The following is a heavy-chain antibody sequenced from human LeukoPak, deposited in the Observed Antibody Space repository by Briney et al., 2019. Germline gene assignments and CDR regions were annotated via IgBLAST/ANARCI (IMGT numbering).Heavy chain of an antibody. CDR1: GYTFTSYG. V-gene: IGHV1-18*01. Sequence: ASVKVSCKASGYTFTSYGISWVRQAPGQELEWMGWISAYNGNTNYAQKLQGRVTMTTDTSTSTAYMELRSLRSDDTAVYYCAREQYSSSSGDFDYWGQGTLVTVSS. CDR3: AREQYSSSSGDFDY. D-gene: IGHD6-6*01. CDR2: ISAYNGNT. J-gene: IGHJ4*02.